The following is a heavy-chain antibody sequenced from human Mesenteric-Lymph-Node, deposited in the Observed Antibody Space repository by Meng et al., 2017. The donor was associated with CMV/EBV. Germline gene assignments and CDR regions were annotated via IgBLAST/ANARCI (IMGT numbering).Heavy chain of an antibody. D-gene: IGHD6-13*01. CDR2: INSDGGDT. V-gene: IGHV3-74*01. CDR1: GFTFSNYW. Sequence: GGSLRLSCVASGFTFSNYWMHWVRQAPGKGLVWVSLINSDGGDTNYADSVKGRFTISRDNFKNTLYLQMNSLRPDDTAVYYCAKRLFSSSWYFAFEMWGQGTMVTVSS. J-gene: IGHJ3*02. CDR3: AKRLFSSSWYFAFEM.